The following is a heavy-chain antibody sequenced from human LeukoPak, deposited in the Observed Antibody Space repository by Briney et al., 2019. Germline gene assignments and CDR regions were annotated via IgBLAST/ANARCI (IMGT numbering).Heavy chain of an antibody. D-gene: IGHD3-10*01. CDR1: GSPLVSLV. V-gene: IGHV3-30*04. CDR3: ARDRGRGCFDY. CDR2: ISYDGSNK. J-gene: IGHJ4*02. Sequence: PGGPLSLPVPPLGSPLVSLVWTGVGRAPAKGRGWVAVISYDGSNKYYADSVKGRFTISRDNSKNTLYLQMNSLRAEDTAVYYCARDRGRGCFDYWGQGTLVTVSS.